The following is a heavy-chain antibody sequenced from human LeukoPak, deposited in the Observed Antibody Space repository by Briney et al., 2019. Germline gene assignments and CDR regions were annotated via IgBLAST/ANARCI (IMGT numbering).Heavy chain of an antibody. CDR3: AKGSNIIMVRGVILSPFDY. D-gene: IGHD3-10*01. CDR1: GFTFSAYG. J-gene: IGHJ4*02. Sequence: GRSLRLSCAASGFTFSAYGMHWVRQAPGRGLEWVAVLSYDGRNEYYADSVKGRFTISRDNSKSTLYLQMYSLRTDDTAVYYCAKGSNIIMVRGVILSPFDYWGQGTLVTVSS. V-gene: IGHV3-30*18. CDR2: LSYDGRNE.